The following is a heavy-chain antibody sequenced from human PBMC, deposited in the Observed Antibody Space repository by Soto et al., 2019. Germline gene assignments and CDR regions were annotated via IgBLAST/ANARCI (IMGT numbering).Heavy chain of an antibody. D-gene: IGHD3-10*01. CDR1: GGTFNTYA. J-gene: IGHJ4*02. CDR2: ISPMFGAA. V-gene: IGHV1-69*19. CDR3: AREVQVRTPAFVY. Sequence: QVQLVQSGAEMKKPGSSVKVSCQSSGGTFNTYAMNWVRQAPGQGPEWMGDISPMFGAANYAPKFQGRVTITADESTGTSYMPLRSLTSEATALYFCAREVQVRTPAFVYWGQGTLVTVSS.